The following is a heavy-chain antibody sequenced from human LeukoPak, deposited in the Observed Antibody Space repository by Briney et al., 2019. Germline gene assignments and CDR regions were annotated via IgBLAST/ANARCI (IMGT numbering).Heavy chain of an antibody. CDR3: ARGSGSYSSDAFDI. CDR2: INGDGSNT. V-gene: IGHV3-74*01. CDR1: GFTFRSYW. J-gene: IGHJ3*02. D-gene: IGHD3-10*01. Sequence: GGSLRLSCAASGFTFRSYWMHWVRQTPGKGRLWVSRINGDGSNTTYADSVKGRFTTSRDTAKNTLYLQMISLRADDTAVYYCARGSGSYSSDAFDIWGQGTMVTVSS.